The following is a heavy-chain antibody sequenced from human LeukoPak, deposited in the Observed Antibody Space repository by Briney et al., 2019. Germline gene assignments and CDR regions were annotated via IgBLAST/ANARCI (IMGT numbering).Heavy chain of an antibody. CDR1: GGTFSSYA. Sequence: SVRVSCKASGGTFSSYAISWVRQAPGQGLEWMGRIIPILGIANYAQKFQGRVTITADKSTSTAYMELSSLRSEDTAVYYCARIATSRFVSTTWFDPWGQGTLVTVSS. CDR2: IIPILGIA. V-gene: IGHV1-69*04. D-gene: IGHD1-1*01. CDR3: ARIATSRFVSTTWFDP. J-gene: IGHJ5*02.